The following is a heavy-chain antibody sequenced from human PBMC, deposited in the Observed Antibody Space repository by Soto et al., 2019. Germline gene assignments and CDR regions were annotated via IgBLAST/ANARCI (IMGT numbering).Heavy chain of an antibody. CDR1: GFTFSSYA. CDR3: AREGGYDFWSGPYREDYYFDY. CDR2: ISYDGSNK. Sequence: GGSLRLSCAASGFTFSSYAMHWVRQAPGKGLEWVAVISYDGSNKYYADSVKGRFTISRDNSKNTLYLQMNSLRAEDTAVYYCAREGGYDFWSGPYREDYYFDYWGQGTLVTVSS. V-gene: IGHV3-30*04. D-gene: IGHD3-3*01. J-gene: IGHJ4*02.